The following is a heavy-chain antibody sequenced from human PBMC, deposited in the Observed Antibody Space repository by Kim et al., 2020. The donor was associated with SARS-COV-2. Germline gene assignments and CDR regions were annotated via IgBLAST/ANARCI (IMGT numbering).Heavy chain of an antibody. J-gene: IGHJ3*02. V-gene: IGHV3-33*06. Sequence: GGSLRLSCAASGFTFSSYGMHWVRQAPGKGLEWVAVIWYDGSNKYYADSVKGRFTISRDNSKNTLYLQMNSLRAEDTAVYYCAKEIGSIAAAGLQPGAFDIWGQGTMVTVSS. CDR2: IWYDGSNK. CDR1: GFTFSSYG. CDR3: AKEIGSIAAAGLQPGAFDI. D-gene: IGHD6-13*01.